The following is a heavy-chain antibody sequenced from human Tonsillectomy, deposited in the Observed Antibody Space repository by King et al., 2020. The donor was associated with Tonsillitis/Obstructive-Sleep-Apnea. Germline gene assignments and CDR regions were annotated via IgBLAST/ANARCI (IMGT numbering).Heavy chain of an antibody. CDR2: INHSGST. CDR1: GGSFSGYY. J-gene: IGHJ3*02. CDR3: AREDIVVVPAARGDAFDI. V-gene: IGHV4-34*01. D-gene: IGHD2-2*01. Sequence: VQLQQWGAGLLKPSETLSLTCAVYGGSFSGYYWSWIRQPPGKGLEWIGEINHSGSTNYNPSLKSRVTISVDTSKNQFSLTLSSVTAADTAVYYCAREDIVVVPAARGDAFDIWGQGKMVTVSS.